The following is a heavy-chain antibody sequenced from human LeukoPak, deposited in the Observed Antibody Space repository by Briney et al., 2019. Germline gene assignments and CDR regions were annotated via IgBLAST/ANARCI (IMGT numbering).Heavy chain of an antibody. J-gene: IGHJ4*02. Sequence: SETLSLTCTVSGGSISSYCWTWIRQPPGKGLEWMGYTYYSGITNYNPSLKSRVTISVDTSKTQSSLKLTSVTAADTAMYYCARSDSSSLPSDYWGQGTLVTVSS. D-gene: IGHD6-6*01. CDR2: TYYSGIT. CDR3: ARSDSSSLPSDY. V-gene: IGHV4-59*01. CDR1: GGSISSYC.